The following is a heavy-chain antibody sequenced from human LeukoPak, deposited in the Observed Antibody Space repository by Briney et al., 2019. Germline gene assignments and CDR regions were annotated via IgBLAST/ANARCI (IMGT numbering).Heavy chain of an antibody. Sequence: GGSLRLSCAASGFTFSSYGMHWVRQAPGKGLEWVAVIWYDGSNKYYADSVKGRFTISRDNSKNTLYLQMNSLRAEDTAVYYCARPRDSSGYRYYFDYWGQGTLVTVSP. CDR2: IWYDGSNK. J-gene: IGHJ4*02. D-gene: IGHD3-22*01. CDR3: ARPRDSSGYRYYFDY. CDR1: GFTFSSYG. V-gene: IGHV3-33*01.